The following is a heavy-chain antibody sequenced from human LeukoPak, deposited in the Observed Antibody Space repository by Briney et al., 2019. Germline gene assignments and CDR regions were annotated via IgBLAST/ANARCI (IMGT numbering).Heavy chain of an antibody. CDR3: ARGGRAVAGNGDWFDP. Sequence: GESLKLSCKGSGYSFTSYWIGWVRQVPGKGLEWMGIIYPGDSDTRYSPSFQGQVTISADKSISTAYLQWSSLKASDTAMYYCARGGRAVAGNGDWFDPWGQGTLVTVSS. CDR2: IYPGDSDT. D-gene: IGHD6-19*01. CDR1: GYSFTSYW. J-gene: IGHJ5*02. V-gene: IGHV5-51*01.